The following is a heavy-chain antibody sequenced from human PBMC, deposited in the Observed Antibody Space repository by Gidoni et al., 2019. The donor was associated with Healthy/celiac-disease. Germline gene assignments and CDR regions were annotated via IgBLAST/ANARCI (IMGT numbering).Heavy chain of an antibody. CDR2: INHSGST. V-gene: IGHV4-34*01. D-gene: IGHD6-13*01. CDR3: ARGLKPGIAAAGTGAFDI. J-gene: IGHJ3*02. CDR1: GGSFCGYY. Sequence: QVQLPQWGAGLLKPSETLSLTCAVYGGSFCGYYWSWIRQPPGKGLEWIGEINHSGSTNYNPSLKSRVTISVDTSKNQFSLKLSSVTAADTAVYYCARGLKPGIAAAGTGAFDIWGQGTMVTVSS.